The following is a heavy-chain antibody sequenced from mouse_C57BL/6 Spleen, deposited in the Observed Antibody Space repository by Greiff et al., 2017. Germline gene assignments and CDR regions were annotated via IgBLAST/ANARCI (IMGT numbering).Heavy chain of an antibody. Sequence: EVPLQPSGPELVKPGASVKISCKASGYSFTAYNMNWVKQSNGKSLEWIGVINPNYGTTSNNQKFKGKATLTVDQSSSTAYMQLNSLTSEDSAVYYCATHYYGSRGYFDVWGTGTTVTVSS. CDR1: GYSFTAYN. CDR2: INPNYGTT. J-gene: IGHJ1*03. V-gene: IGHV1-39*01. CDR3: ATHYYGSRGYFDV. D-gene: IGHD1-1*01.